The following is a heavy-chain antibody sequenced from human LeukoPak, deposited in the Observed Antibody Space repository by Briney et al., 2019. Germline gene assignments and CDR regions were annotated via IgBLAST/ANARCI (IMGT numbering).Heavy chain of an antibody. J-gene: IGHJ5*02. V-gene: IGHV4-39*02. CDR3: ARDRGVCSGGSCYNNWFDP. Sequence: SETLSLTCTVSGASISGSGYYWGWIRQPPGKGLEWIGSIYSSGSTYYNASLQSRVTISIETSKNQISLRLNSVTAADTAVYYCARDRGVCSGGSCYNNWFDPWGQGTLVTVSS. CDR1: GASISGSGYY. CDR2: IYSSGST. D-gene: IGHD2-15*01.